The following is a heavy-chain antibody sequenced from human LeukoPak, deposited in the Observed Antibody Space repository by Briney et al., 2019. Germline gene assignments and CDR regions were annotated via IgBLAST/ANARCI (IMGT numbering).Heavy chain of an antibody. CDR3: TRSRPGTEAGQPNFDY. D-gene: IGHD6-13*01. CDR2: ISSISSII. CDR1: GFTFSTYS. V-gene: IGHV3-48*04. Sequence: GGSLRLSCAASGFTFSTYSMSWVRQAPGKGLEWVSYISSISSIIYYADSVKGRFTISRDNAKNSLYLQMNSLRAEDTAVYYCTRSRPGTEAGQPNFDYGGQGTLVLVSS. J-gene: IGHJ4*02.